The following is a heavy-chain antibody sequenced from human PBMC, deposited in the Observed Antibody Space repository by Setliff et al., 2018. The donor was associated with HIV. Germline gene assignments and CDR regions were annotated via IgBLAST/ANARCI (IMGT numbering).Heavy chain of an antibody. CDR1: GGYISSSNW. CDR3: ARSITMIIVAPGAFDT. Sequence: SETLSLTCAVSGGYISSSNWWSWVRQPPGKGLEWIGEIYHSGSTKYNPSLKSRVTISVDKSKNQFSLKLSSVTAADTAVYYCARSITMIIVAPGAFDTWGQGTMVTVSS. V-gene: IGHV4-4*02. J-gene: IGHJ3*02. CDR2: IYHSGST. D-gene: IGHD3-22*01.